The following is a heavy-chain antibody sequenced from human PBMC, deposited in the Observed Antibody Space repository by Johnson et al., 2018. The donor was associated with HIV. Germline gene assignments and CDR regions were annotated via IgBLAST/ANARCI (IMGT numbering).Heavy chain of an antibody. CDR1: GFTFSDYY. D-gene: IGHD3-16*01. CDR3: ARDKDLWVSFGGVNDAFDM. V-gene: IGHV3-7*01. CDR2: IKQDGSNE. J-gene: IGHJ3*02. Sequence: VQLVESGGGLVKPGGSLRLSCAASGFTFSDYYMSWIRQAPGKGLEWVANIKQDGSNEYYADSVKGRFTISRDNSRNTLYLQMNSLRPEDTAVYYCARDKDLWVSFGGVNDAFDMWGQGTLVAVSS.